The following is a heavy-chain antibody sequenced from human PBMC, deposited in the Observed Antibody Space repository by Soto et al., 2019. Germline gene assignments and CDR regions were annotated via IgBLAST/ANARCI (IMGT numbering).Heavy chain of an antibody. CDR1: GFTFDDYA. CDR2: ISWNSGSI. V-gene: IGHV3-9*01. J-gene: IGHJ3*01. CDR3: AKDISLIV. Sequence: SLRLSCAASGFTFDDYAMHWVRQAPGKGLEWVSGISWNSGSIGYADSVKGRFTISRDNAKNSLYLQMNSLRAEDTALYYCAKDISLIVWGQGTMVTVSS.